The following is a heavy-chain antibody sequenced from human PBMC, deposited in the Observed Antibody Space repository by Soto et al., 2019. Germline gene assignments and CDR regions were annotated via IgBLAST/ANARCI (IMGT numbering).Heavy chain of an antibody. J-gene: IGHJ4*02. V-gene: IGHV4-59*01. CDR1: GGSISSYY. D-gene: IGHD2-15*01. CDR2: IYYSGST. Sequence: SETLSLTCTVSGGSISSYYWSWIRQPPGKGLEWIGYIYYSGSTNYNPSLKSRVTISVDTSKNQFSLKLSSVTAADTAVYYCAREVEYCSGGSCYRAYYFDYWGQGTLVTVSS. CDR3: AREVEYCSGGSCYRAYYFDY.